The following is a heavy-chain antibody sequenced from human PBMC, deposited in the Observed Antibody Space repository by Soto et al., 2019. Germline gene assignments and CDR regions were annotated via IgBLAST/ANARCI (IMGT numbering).Heavy chain of an antibody. V-gene: IGHV4-59*01. CDR1: GGSISSYY. CDR3: ASLADPDSSGWGVFDY. Sequence: PSETLSLTCTVSGGSISSYYWSWIRQPPGKGLEWIGYIYYCGSTNYNPSLKSRVTISVDTSKNQFSLKLSSVTAADTAVYYCASLADPDSSGWGVFDYWGQGTLVTVSS. CDR2: IYYCGST. J-gene: IGHJ4*02. D-gene: IGHD6-19*01.